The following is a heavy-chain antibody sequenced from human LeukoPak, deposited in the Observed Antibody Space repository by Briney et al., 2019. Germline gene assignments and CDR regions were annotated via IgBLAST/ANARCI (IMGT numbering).Heavy chain of an antibody. Sequence: GGSLRLSCAASGFTFSSYAMHWVRQAPGKGLEWVAVISYDGSNKYYADSVKGRFTISRDNSKNTLYLQMNSLRAEDTAVYYCAKDSIRGVINPYDYFDYWGQGTLVTVSS. CDR1: GFTFSSYA. CDR3: AKDSIRGVINPYDYFDY. J-gene: IGHJ4*02. D-gene: IGHD3-10*01. V-gene: IGHV3-30*04. CDR2: ISYDGSNK.